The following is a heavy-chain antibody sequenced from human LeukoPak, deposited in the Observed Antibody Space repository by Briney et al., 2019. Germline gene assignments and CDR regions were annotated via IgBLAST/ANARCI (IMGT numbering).Heavy chain of an antibody. V-gene: IGHV3-30*03. CDR2: ISYDGSNK. D-gene: IGHD1-26*01. Sequence: GGSLRLSCAASGFTFSSYGTHWVRQAPGKGLEWVAVISYDGSNKYYADSVKGRFTISRDNSKNTLYLQMNSLRAEDTAVYYCARKSMWELPYFDYWGQGTLVTVSS. CDR1: GFTFSSYG. J-gene: IGHJ4*02. CDR3: ARKSMWELPYFDY.